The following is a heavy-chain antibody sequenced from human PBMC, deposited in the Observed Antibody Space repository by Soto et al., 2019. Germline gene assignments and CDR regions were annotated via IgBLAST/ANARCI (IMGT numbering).Heavy chain of an antibody. Sequence: SETLSLTCAVYGGSFSGYYWSWIRQPPGKGLEWIGEINHSGSTNYNPSLKSRVTISVDTSKNQFSLKLSSVTAADTAVYYCARKMIGNIARLRLKWFDPWGQGTLVTVSS. CDR1: GGSFSGYY. CDR2: INHSGST. V-gene: IGHV4-34*01. J-gene: IGHJ5*02. D-gene: IGHD3-22*01. CDR3: ARKMIGNIARLRLKWFDP.